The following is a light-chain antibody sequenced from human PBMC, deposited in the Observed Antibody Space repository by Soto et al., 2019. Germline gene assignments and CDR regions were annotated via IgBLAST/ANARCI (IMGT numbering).Light chain of an antibody. CDR2: DVS. Sequence: QSALTQPASVSGSPGQSITISCTGTSSDVGGYNYVSWYQQHPGKAPKLRIYDVSNRPSGVSNRFSGSKSGNTASLTISGLQAEDESDYYCISYTSSSTLVVFGGGNKVTVL. CDR1: SSDVGGYNY. J-gene: IGLJ2*01. CDR3: ISYTSSSTLVV. V-gene: IGLV2-14*01.